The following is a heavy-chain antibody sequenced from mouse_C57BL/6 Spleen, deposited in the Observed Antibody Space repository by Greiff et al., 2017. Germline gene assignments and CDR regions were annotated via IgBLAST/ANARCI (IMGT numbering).Heavy chain of an antibody. CDR1: GYTFTDYY. Sequence: QVQLKESGAELVRPGASVKLSCKASGYTFTDYYINWVKQRPGQGLEWIARIYPGSGNTYYNEKFKGKATLTAEKSSSTAYMQLSSLTSEDSAVYFCARNGVGFAYWGQGTLVTVSA. D-gene: IGHD1-1*02. J-gene: IGHJ3*01. CDR2: IYPGSGNT. V-gene: IGHV1-76*01. CDR3: ARNGVGFAY.